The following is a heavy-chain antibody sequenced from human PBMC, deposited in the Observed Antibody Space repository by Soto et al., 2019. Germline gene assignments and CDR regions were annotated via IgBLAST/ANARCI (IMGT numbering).Heavy chain of an antibody. J-gene: IGHJ3*02. D-gene: IGHD3-22*01. Sequence: SETLSLTCAVSGGSISISNWWSWVRQPPGKGLEWIGEIYHSGSTNYNPSLKSRVTISVDKSKNQFSLKLSSVTAADTAVYYCARGGNRKTYYYDSSGYYPAGAFDIWGQGTMVTVSS. CDR3: ARGGNRKTYYYDSSGYYPAGAFDI. CDR2: IYHSGST. V-gene: IGHV4-4*02. CDR1: GGSISISNW.